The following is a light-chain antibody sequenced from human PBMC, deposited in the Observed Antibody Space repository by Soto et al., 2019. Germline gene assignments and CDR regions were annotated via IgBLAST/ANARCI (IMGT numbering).Light chain of an antibody. Sequence: QSVLTQPPSASGTPGQRVTISCSGSSSNIGSNYVYWYQQLPGTAPKLLIYRNNQRPSGVPDRFSGSKSGTSASLAISGLRSEDEADYYCAASHDSRNGWVFGGGTKVTVL. J-gene: IGLJ3*02. V-gene: IGLV1-47*01. CDR2: RNN. CDR1: SSNIGSNY. CDR3: AASHDSRNGWV.